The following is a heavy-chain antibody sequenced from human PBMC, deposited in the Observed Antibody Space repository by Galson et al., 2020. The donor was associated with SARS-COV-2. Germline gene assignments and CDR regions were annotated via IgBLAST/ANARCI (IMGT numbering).Heavy chain of an antibody. D-gene: IGHD1-26*01. CDR1: GFTFSNYV. J-gene: IGHJ4*02. CDR2: ISSDGSNS. CDR3: ARGGEWELPYYFDY. Sequence: GGSLRLSCAASGFTFSNYVMHWVRQAPGKGPEWVAVISSDGSNSFYADSLKGRFTISRDNSKSTLYLQMNSLRAEDTAVYYCARGGEWELPYYFDYWGQGTLVTVST. V-gene: IGHV3-30*04.